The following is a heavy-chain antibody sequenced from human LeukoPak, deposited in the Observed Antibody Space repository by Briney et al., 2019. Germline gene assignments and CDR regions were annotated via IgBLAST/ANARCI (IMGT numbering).Heavy chain of an antibody. J-gene: IGHJ4*02. CDR2: ISGSGGST. CDR1: GFTFSSYA. Sequence: GGSLRLSCAASGFTFSSYAMSWVRQAPGKGLEWVSGISGSGGSTYYADSVKGRFTISRDNSKNTLYLQMNSLRAEDTAVYYCAKDTGYYGSGSPYYFDYWGQGTLVTVSS. CDR3: AKDTGYYGSGSPYYFDY. D-gene: IGHD3-10*01. V-gene: IGHV3-23*01.